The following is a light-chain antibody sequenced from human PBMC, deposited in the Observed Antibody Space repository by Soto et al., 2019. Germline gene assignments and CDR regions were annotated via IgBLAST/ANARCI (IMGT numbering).Light chain of an antibody. CDR2: HVS. V-gene: IGLV2-11*01. J-gene: IGLJ1*01. CDR1: RSDVGGYNY. Sequence: QSVLTQPRSVSGSPGQSVTISCTGTRSDVGGYNYVSWYQQHPGKAPELMIYHVSGRPSGVPDRFSGSKSGNTASLTISGLQAEDEADYFCCSFAGSHIYVFGTGTQLTVL. CDR3: CSFAGSHIYV.